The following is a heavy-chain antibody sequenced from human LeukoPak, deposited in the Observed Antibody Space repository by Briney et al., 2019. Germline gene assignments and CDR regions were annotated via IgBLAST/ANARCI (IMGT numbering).Heavy chain of an antibody. CDR1: GGSISSYY. CDR3: ARGVWGYHYYYYYGMDV. CDR2: IYYSGST. D-gene: IGHD4/OR15-4a*01. J-gene: IGHJ6*02. Sequence: SETLSLTCTVSGGSISSYYWSWIRQPPGKGLEWIGYIYYSGSTNYNPSLKSRVTISVDTSKNQFSLKLSSVTAADTAVYYCARGVWGYHYYYYYGMDVWGQGTTVTVSS. V-gene: IGHV4-59*01.